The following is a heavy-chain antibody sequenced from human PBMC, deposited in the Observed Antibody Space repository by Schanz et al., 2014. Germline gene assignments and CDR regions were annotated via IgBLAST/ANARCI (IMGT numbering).Heavy chain of an antibody. Sequence: EVQLVESGGGLVQPGGSLRLSCGASGFTFSAHAMSWVRQAPGKGPEWFSAISGSGRDTYYAASVKGRFTISRDNSKNTLSLQMNSLRAEDTALYFCVKDIYDFWSGNFDYWGQGTLVTVSS. CDR1: GFTFSAHA. D-gene: IGHD3-3*01. CDR3: VKDIYDFWSGNFDY. J-gene: IGHJ4*02. V-gene: IGHV3-23*04. CDR2: ISGSGRDT.